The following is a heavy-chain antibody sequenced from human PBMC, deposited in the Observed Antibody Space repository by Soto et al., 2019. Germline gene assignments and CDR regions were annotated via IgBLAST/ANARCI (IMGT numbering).Heavy chain of an antibody. CDR3: TTSRRAGDFDF. J-gene: IGHJ4*02. V-gene: IGHV3-30*19. CDR2: ISFDGGMK. CDR1: AFSFSTSS. Sequence: QVQLVESGGGVVQPGRSLRLSCAASAFSFSTSSMHWVRQAPGKGLEWVAVISFDGGMKDSANSVKGRFTTSRDNSNNTVYLQMDSLRVDDTAVYYCTTSRRAGDFDFWGQGTLVTVSS.